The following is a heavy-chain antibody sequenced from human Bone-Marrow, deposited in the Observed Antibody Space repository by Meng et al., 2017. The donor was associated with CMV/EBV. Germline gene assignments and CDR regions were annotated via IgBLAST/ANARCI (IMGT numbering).Heavy chain of an antibody. CDR3: AKDAHTIFGGLQFDP. V-gene: IGHV3-33*06. J-gene: IGHJ5*02. CDR2: IWYDGSNK. CDR1: GFTFSSYG. Sequence: GESLKISCAASGFTFSSYGMHWVRQAPGKGLEWVAVIWYDGSNKYYADSVKGRFTISRDNSKNTLYLQMNSLRAEDTAVYYCAKDAHTIFGGLQFDPCGQGTLVTVSS. D-gene: IGHD3-3*01.